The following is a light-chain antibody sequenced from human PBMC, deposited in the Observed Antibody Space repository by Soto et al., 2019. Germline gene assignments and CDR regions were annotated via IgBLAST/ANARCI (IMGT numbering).Light chain of an antibody. Sequence: DIQMTQSPSTLSASVGDRVTIICRASQIISNWLAWYQQKPGKAPKLLIYDASNSLVGGLESRFSGSGSGTEFTLTISNLQPDDFATYYCQQYNSYITFGGGTKVEVK. CDR3: QQYNSYIT. CDR1: QIISNW. J-gene: IGKJ4*01. V-gene: IGKV1-5*02. CDR2: DASN.